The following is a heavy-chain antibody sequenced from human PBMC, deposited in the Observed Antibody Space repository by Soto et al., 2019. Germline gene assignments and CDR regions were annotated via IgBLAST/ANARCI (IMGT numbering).Heavy chain of an antibody. CDR2: ISSSSSTI. CDR1: GFTFSDYY. Sequence: GGSLRLSCAASGFTFSDYYMSWIRQAPGKGLEWVSYISSSSSTIYYADSVKGRFTISRDNAKNSLYLQMNSLRAEDTAVYYCARACLEWLPDAFDIWGQGTMVTVSS. CDR3: ARACLEWLPDAFDI. D-gene: IGHD3-3*01. J-gene: IGHJ3*02. V-gene: IGHV3-11*04.